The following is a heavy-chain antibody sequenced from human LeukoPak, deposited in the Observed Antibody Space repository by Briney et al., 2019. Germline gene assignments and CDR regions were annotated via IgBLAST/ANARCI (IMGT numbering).Heavy chain of an antibody. CDR1: GGSIRSLGYS. V-gene: IGHV4-39*07. CDR3: ARSVSAYAGRGWFDP. CDR2: MYYTGTT. Sequence: SETLSLTCSVSGGSIRSLGYSWCWIRQPPGKGLEWIASMYYTGTTYYNPSLKSRVTMSVDTSKNQFSLNLTSVAAADTAVFYCARSVSAYAGRGWFDPWGQGTLVTVSS. D-gene: IGHD5-12*01. J-gene: IGHJ5*02.